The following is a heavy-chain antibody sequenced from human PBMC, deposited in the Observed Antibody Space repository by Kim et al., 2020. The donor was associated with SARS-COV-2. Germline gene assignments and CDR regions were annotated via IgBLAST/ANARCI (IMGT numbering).Heavy chain of an antibody. V-gene: IGHV4-59*08. J-gene: IGHJ3*02. D-gene: IGHD1-26*01. Sequence: NSTPSHESRVTISVDTSKNQFSLKLSSVTAADTAVYYCARHIGESDAFDIWGQGTMVTVSS. CDR3: ARHIGESDAFDI.